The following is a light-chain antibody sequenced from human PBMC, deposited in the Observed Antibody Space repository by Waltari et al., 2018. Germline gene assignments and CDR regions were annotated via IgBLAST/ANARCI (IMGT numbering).Light chain of an antibody. Sequence: MLLTQSPGPLSVSRGSRVTLSCRASQSIRGFLAWYQQKPAQAPRLLTYGASSRDAGIPDRLRGSGSGTDFSLTSGRLEPEDFGVYYCQHYLRLPVTFGRGTKVESK. CDR2: GAS. CDR3: QHYLRLPVT. J-gene: IGKJ1*01. V-gene: IGKV3-20*01. CDR1: QSIRGF.